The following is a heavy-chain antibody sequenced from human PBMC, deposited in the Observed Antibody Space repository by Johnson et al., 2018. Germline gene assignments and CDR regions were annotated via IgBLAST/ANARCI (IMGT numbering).Heavy chain of an antibody. Sequence: VQLVETGGGVVQPGRSLRLSCAASGFTFSSYAMHWVRQAPGKGLEWVAVISYDGSNKYYADSVKGRFTISRDNSKNTLDLQMNSLRAEDTAVYYCARGRWLQLEDYYYYMDVWGKGTTVTVS. CDR1: GFTFSSYA. CDR3: ARGRWLQLEDYYYYMDV. CDR2: ISYDGSNK. D-gene: IGHD5-24*01. J-gene: IGHJ6*03. V-gene: IGHV3-30-3*01.